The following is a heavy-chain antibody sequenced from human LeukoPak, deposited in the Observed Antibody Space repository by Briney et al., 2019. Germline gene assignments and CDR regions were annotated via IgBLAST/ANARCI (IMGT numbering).Heavy chain of an antibody. Sequence: GESLKISCQGSGYSFTSYWIGWVRQMPGKGLEWMGIIYPGDSDTRYSPSFQGQVTISADKSISTAYLQWSSLKASDTAMYYCARLLAAGIAAAGNLEYFQHWGQGTLVTVSS. D-gene: IGHD6-13*01. V-gene: IGHV5-51*01. CDR2: IYPGDSDT. J-gene: IGHJ1*01. CDR1: GYSFTSYW. CDR3: ARLLAAGIAAAGNLEYFQH.